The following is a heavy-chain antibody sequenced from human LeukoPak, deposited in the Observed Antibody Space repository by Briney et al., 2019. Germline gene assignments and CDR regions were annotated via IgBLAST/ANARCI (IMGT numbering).Heavy chain of an antibody. CDR1: GGSISSGDDY. J-gene: IGHJ2*01. Sequence: SQTLSLICTVTGGSISSGDDYWSWIRQPAGKELEWVGHIYSSGSTNYNPSLKSRVTISVDTSNNQFSLNLNSVTAADTAVYYCARGQCGGNCAFALYFDLWGRGTLVTVSS. D-gene: IGHD2-21*02. CDR2: IYSSGST. V-gene: IGHV4-61*09. CDR3: ARGQCGGNCAFALYFDL.